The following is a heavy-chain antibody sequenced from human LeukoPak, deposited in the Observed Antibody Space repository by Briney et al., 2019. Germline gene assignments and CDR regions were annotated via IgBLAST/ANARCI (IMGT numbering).Heavy chain of an antibody. Sequence: GGSLRLSCAASGFTFSNYAMRWVRQAPGKGLEWVSYISGTGDNTQYADSVKGRFTISRDNSKNTVSLQINNLRAEDTAVYFCAARKVRGVWFYLDYWGQGTLVTVSS. D-gene: IGHD3-10*01. CDR2: ISGTGDNT. J-gene: IGHJ4*02. CDR3: AARKVRGVWFYLDY. V-gene: IGHV3-23*01. CDR1: GFTFSNYA.